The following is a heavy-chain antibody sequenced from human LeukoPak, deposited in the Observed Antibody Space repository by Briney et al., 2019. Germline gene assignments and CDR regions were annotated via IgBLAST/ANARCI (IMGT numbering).Heavy chain of an antibody. CDR1: GYTFTSYY. V-gene: IGHV1-46*01. CDR3: ARDRGYCSGGSCYPQAFDI. CDR2: INPSGGST. J-gene: IGHJ3*02. D-gene: IGHD2-15*01. Sequence: GASVTVSCKASGYTFTSYYMHWVRQAPGQGLEWMGIINPSGGSTSYAQKFQGRVTMTRDTSTSTVYMELSSLRSEDTAVYYCARDRGYCSGGSCYPQAFDIWGQGTMVTVSS.